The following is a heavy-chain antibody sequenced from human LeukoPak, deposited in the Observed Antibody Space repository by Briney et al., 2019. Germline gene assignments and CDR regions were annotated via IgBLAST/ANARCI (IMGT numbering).Heavy chain of an antibody. J-gene: IGHJ4*02. CDR1: GFTFSSHS. CDR2: IDSSSGYT. CDR3: ARDTRPTDRSGYYHPDCFDY. D-gene: IGHD3-22*01. Sequence: GGSLRLSCAASGFTFSSHSMNWVRQAPGKGLEWVSSIDSSSGYTYYADSVKGRFTISRDNAKNSLYQQMNSLRAEDTAVYYCARDTRPTDRSGYYHPDCFDYWGQGTLVTVSS. V-gene: IGHV3-21*01.